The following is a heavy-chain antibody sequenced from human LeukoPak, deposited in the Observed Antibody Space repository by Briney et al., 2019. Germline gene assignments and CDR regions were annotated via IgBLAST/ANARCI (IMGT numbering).Heavy chain of an antibody. Sequence: GSLRLSCAASGFTVSSNYMSWVRQAPGKGLEWVSVIYSGGSTYYADSVKGRFTISRDNSKNTLYLQMNSLRAEDTAVYYCARDRHGDYGDYYGMDVWGQGTTVTVSS. CDR2: IYSGGST. D-gene: IGHD4-17*01. CDR3: ARDRHGDYGDYYGMDV. V-gene: IGHV3-66*01. CDR1: GFTVSSNY. J-gene: IGHJ6*02.